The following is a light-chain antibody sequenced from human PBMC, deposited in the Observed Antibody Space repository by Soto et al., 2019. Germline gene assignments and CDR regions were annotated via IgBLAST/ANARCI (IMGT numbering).Light chain of an antibody. CDR1: RSNIGSNT. V-gene: IGLV1-44*01. CDR2: SNN. J-gene: IGLJ1*01. Sequence: QTVVTQPPSASGTPGQRVTISCSGSRSNIGSNTVNWYQQLPGTSPKLLIYSNNQRPSGVPDRFSGSKSGTSASLAISGLQSEAEADYYCAAWDDSLNGDVFGTGTKVTVL. CDR3: AAWDDSLNGDV.